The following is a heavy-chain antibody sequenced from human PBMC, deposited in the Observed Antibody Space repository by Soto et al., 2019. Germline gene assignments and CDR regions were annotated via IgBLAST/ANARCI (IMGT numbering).Heavy chain of an antibody. J-gene: IGHJ1*01. CDR2: IYRTGST. CDR3: AREIGVSYAQGELLH. V-gene: IGHV4-59*02. D-gene: IGHD3-10*01. CDR1: GGSVSTYY. Sequence: QVQMQESGPGLVKPSETLSLTCTVSGGSVSTYYWNWIRQTPGKGLEWIGYIYRTGSTNYNPSLKSRVTISVDTSKNQFSLRLTSVTAADTAVYYCAREIGVSYAQGELLHWGQGTLVTVSS.